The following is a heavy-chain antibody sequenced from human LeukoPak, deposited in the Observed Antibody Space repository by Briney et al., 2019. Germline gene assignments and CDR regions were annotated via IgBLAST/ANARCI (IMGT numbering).Heavy chain of an antibody. CDR3: ARDRGYSYGTPLDY. J-gene: IGHJ4*02. CDR2: INWNGGST. Sequence: PGGSLRLSCAASGFTLSSYWMHWVRQAPGKGLEWVSGINWNGGSTGYADSVKGRFTISRDNAKNSLYLQMNSLRAEDTALYYCARDRGYSYGTPLDYWGQGTLVTVSS. CDR1: GFTLSSYW. D-gene: IGHD5-18*01. V-gene: IGHV3-20*04.